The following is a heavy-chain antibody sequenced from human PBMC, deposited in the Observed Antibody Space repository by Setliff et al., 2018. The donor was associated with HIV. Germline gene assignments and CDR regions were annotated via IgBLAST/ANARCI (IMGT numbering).Heavy chain of an antibody. CDR1: GGSISSSSYY. CDR2: IYYSGST. D-gene: IGHD6-19*01. J-gene: IGHJ4*02. Sequence: SETLSLTCTVSGGSISSSSYYWGWIRQPPGKGLEWIGSIYYSGSTYYNPSLKSRVTISVDTSKNQFSLKLSSVTAADTAVYYCASPASGGSSGQYHYRGQGTLVTVSS. V-gene: IGHV4-39*01. CDR3: ASPASGGSSGQYHY.